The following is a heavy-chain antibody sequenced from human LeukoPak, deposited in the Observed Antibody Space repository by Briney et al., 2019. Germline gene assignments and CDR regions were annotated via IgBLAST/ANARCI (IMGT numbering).Heavy chain of an antibody. CDR3: SPTSGSTGQHWGFDY. Sequence: GGSLRLSCAASGFTFSSYSMNWVRQAPGKGLEWVSYISSSSSTIYYADSVKGRFTISRDNSKNSLFLQMNSLRPEDTAVYYCSPTSGSTGQHWGFDYWGQGTLVTVSS. CDR2: ISSSSSTI. D-gene: IGHD3-16*01. J-gene: IGHJ4*02. V-gene: IGHV3-48*01. CDR1: GFTFSSYS.